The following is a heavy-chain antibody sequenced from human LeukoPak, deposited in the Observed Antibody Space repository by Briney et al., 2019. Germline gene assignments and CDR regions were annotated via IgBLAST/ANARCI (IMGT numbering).Heavy chain of an antibody. CDR2: INHSGST. Sequence: SETLSLTCAVYGGSFSGYYWSWIRQPPGKGLEWIGEINHSGSTNYNPSLQSRVTISADTSKNQFSLNLRSVIAADTAVYYCARSGKWLQLWSFLYWGQGILVTVSS. CDR1: GGSFSGYY. V-gene: IGHV4-34*01. J-gene: IGHJ4*02. D-gene: IGHD5-18*01. CDR3: ARSGKWLQLWSFLY.